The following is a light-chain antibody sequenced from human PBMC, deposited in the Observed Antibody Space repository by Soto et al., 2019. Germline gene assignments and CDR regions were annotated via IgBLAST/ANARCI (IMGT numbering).Light chain of an antibody. Sequence: DIQMTQSPSSLSASVGDIVTITCLASQGISTYLNCYQQKPGKAPKLLIYAASSLQSGVPSRFSGSGSETDFTLTISSLQPEDFATYSCQQSYSTTWTFGQGTKVDI. J-gene: IGKJ1*01. CDR1: QGISTY. V-gene: IGKV1-39*01. CDR3: QQSYSTTWT. CDR2: AAS.